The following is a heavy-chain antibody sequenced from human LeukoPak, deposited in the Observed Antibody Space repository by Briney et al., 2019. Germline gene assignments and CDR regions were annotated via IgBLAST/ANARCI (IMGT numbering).Heavy chain of an antibody. J-gene: IGHJ4*02. CDR2: VGGGGGGT. CDR1: GFTLSSYA. V-gene: IGHV3-23*01. CDR3: AKQSAGSAAWYSLHYDF. Sequence: GGSLRLSCAASGFTLSSYAMTWVRQAPGRGLEWVSSVGGGGGGTYYADSVKGRFTISRDNSKDTLYLQMNGLRAEDTAVYFCAKQSAGSAAWYSLHYDFWGQGTLVTVSS. D-gene: IGHD6-13*01.